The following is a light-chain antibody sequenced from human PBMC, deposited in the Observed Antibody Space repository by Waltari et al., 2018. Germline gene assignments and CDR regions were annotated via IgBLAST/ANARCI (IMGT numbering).Light chain of an antibody. CDR3: CSYTTTTTWV. CDR1: GSDIGGFNY. V-gene: IGLV2-14*03. Sequence: QSALTQPASVSGSPGQSITISCSGTGSDIGGFNYVSWYQQRPGKAPKLLIYGVSQRPSGVSDRFSGSKSGNRASLTISGLQAEDDSDYYCCSYTTTTTWVFGGGT. CDR2: GVS. J-gene: IGLJ3*02.